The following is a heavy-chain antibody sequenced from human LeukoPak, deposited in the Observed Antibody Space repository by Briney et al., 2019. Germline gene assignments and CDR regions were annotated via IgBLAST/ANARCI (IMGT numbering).Heavy chain of an antibody. D-gene: IGHD2-2*01. CDR3: AKAAYCTSTSCHFSGYAQRPLDS. V-gene: IGHV3-30*18. CDR1: GFTFNMYG. J-gene: IGHJ4*02. CDR2: ISNDGTTK. Sequence: GGSLRLSCAASGFTFNMYGMHWVRQAPGKGLEWVAGISNDGTTKVYADSVKGRFTISRDRSKNSMYLQMNSLGAEDTAVYYCAKAAYCTSTSCHFSGYAQRPLDSWGQGTLVTVSS.